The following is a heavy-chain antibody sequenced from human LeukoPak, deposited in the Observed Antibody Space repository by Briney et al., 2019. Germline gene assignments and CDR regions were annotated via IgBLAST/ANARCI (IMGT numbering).Heavy chain of an antibody. CDR1: GFTFDDYA. J-gene: IGHJ4*01. V-gene: IGHV3-9*01. CDR3: FAISIG. CDR2: ISWNSGSI. D-gene: IGHD2-2*02. Sequence: GGSLRLSCAASGFTFDDYAMHWVRQAPGKGLEWVSGISWNSGSIGYADSVMGRFTVSRDNAKNTVYLHMNSLRGEDTAVYYCFAISIGGGQGTLATVSS.